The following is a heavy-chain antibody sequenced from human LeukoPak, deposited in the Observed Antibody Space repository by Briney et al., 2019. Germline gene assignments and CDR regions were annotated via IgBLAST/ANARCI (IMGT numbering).Heavy chain of an antibody. CDR3: ARFGSQTPYYCYYMDV. Sequence: GRSLRLSCAAPGFTFSSDWMSWVRQAPGKGLEWVANIKQDGSEKYYVDSVKGPFTISTDNAKNSLYLQMNRLRAEDTAVYYCARFGSQTPYYCYYMDVWGKGTTVTISS. J-gene: IGHJ6*03. D-gene: IGHD3-16*01. CDR2: IKQDGSEK. CDR1: GFTFSSDW. V-gene: IGHV3-7*01.